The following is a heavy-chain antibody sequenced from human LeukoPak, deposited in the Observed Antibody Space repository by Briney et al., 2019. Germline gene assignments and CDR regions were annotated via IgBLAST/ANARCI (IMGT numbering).Heavy chain of an antibody. Sequence: GGSLSLSCAASGFTFSSYALNWVRQAPGKGLEWVSGISASGGSIYYADSVKGRFTISRDNSKNTLYLQMNSLRAEDTAVYYCAKGEVYYYGSGSYYSDYWGQGTLVTVSS. CDR1: GFTFSSYA. D-gene: IGHD3-10*01. CDR2: ISASGGSI. J-gene: IGHJ4*02. V-gene: IGHV3-23*01. CDR3: AKGEVYYYGSGSYYSDY.